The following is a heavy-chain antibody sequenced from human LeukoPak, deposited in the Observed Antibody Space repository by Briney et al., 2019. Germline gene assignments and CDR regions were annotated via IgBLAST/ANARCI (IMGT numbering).Heavy chain of an antibody. J-gene: IGHJ4*02. CDR2: INHSGST. CDR3: ARGRVYYYDSSGYPFGY. CDR1: GGSFSGYY. V-gene: IGHV4-34*01. D-gene: IGHD3-22*01. Sequence: SETLSLTCTVYGGSFSGYYWSWIRQPPGKGLEWIGEINHSGSTNYNPSLKSRVTISVDTSKNQFSLKLSSVTAADTAVYYCARGRVYYYDSSGYPFGYWGQGTLVTVSS.